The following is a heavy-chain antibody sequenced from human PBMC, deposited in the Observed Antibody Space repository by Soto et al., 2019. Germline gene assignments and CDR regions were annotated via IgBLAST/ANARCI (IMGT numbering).Heavy chain of an antibody. J-gene: IGHJ4*02. D-gene: IGHD3-22*01. CDR3: AGDYYDSSGYSDY. Sequence: SETLSLTCAVSGGSISSGGYSWSWIRQPPGKGLEWIGYIYHSGSTYYNPSLKSRVTISVDRSKNQFSLKLSSVTAADTAVYYCAGDYYDSSGYSDYWGQGTLVTVSS. CDR1: GGSISSGGYS. V-gene: IGHV4-30-2*01. CDR2: IYHSGST.